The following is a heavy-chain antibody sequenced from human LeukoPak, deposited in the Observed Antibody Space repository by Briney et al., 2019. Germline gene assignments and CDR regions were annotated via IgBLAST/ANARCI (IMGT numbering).Heavy chain of an antibody. CDR3: ARDLGQRGVVTAHYWYFDL. Sequence: SETLSLTCTVSGGSISTKYWSWIRQPAGKGLEWIGRVHTSGTTHYNPSLRSRVTISVDNSKNQFSLNLTSVTATDTAVYYCARDLGQRGVVTAHYWYFDLWGRGNLVTVSS. J-gene: IGHJ2*01. CDR2: VHTSGTT. V-gene: IGHV4-4*07. D-gene: IGHD2-21*02. CDR1: GGSISTKY.